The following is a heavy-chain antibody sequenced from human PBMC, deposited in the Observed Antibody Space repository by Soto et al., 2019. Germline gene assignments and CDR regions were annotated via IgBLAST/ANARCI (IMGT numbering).Heavy chain of an antibody. CDR3: ARDLAYIREY. CDR1: GYTFTNYG. Sequence: ASVKVSCKASGYTFTNYGISWVRQAPGQGLEWMGWISTAHSDIGYAQKFQGRVTMTTDTSTSTAFMEMRSLTSDDTAVYYCARDLAYIREYWGQGTQVTVSS. J-gene: IGHJ4*02. D-gene: IGHD3-10*01. CDR2: ISTAHSDI. V-gene: IGHV1-18*01.